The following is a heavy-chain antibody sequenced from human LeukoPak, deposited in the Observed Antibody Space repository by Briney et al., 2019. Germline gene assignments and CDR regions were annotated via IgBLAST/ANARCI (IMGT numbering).Heavy chain of an antibody. V-gene: IGHV3-30*18. J-gene: IGHJ4*02. Sequence: GGSLRLSCAASGFTFSSYGMHWVRQAPGKGLEWVAVISYDGSNKYHADSVKGRFTISRDNSKNTLYLQMNSLRAEDTAVYYCAKGGGRDGYDSGLFDYWGQGTLVTVSS. CDR3: AKGGGRDGYDSGLFDY. CDR2: ISYDGSNK. CDR1: GFTFSSYG. D-gene: IGHD5-24*01.